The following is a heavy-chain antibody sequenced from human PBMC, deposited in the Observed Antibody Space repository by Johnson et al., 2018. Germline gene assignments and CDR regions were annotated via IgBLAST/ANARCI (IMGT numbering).Heavy chain of an antibody. V-gene: IGHV1-3*04. D-gene: IGHD6-19*01. J-gene: IGHJ3*01. CDR3: AKDSGHGWHRLS. Sequence: QVKLVQSGAEVKKPGASVKVSCKASGYSFSNYAIHWIRQAPGQGPEWMGWINTDTGYTDYSQKFQGRVTITRDTSAATGYVELSTLTSEDTALYYCAKDSGHGWHRLSWGQGTMITVSS. CDR1: GYSFSNYA. CDR2: INTDTGYT.